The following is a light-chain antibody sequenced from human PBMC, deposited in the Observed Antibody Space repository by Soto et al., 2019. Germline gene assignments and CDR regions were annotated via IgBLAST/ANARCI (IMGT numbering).Light chain of an antibody. Sequence: QPVLTQPPSASGTPGQRVSISCSGSSSNIGSNTVSWYQQLPGTAPKLLIYSNDQRPSGVPDRFSGSKSGTSASLAISGLQSDDEAEYYCVARDDSLNGVLFGGGTKLTVL. CDR1: SSNIGSNT. J-gene: IGLJ2*01. V-gene: IGLV1-44*01. CDR2: SND. CDR3: VARDDSLNGVL.